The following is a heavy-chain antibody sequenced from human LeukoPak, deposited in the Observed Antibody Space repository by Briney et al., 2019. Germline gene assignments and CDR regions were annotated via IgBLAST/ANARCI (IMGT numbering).Heavy chain of an antibody. D-gene: IGHD4-17*01. V-gene: IGHV4-59*12. J-gene: IGHJ4*02. CDR3: ATLYGDSFV. CDR1: GGSISSYY. Sequence: PSETLSLACTVSGGSISSYYWSWIRQPPGKGLEWIGYVYYSGTTNYNPSLKSRVTMSVDTSKNQFSLKLSSVTAADTAVYYCATLYGDSFVWGQGTLVTVSS. CDR2: VYYSGTT.